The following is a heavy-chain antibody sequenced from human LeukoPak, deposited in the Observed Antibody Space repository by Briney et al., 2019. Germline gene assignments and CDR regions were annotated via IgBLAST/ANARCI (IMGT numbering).Heavy chain of an antibody. J-gene: IGHJ5*02. Sequence: GGSLRLSCAASGFTFSSYGMHWVRQAPGKGLEWVAVISYDGSNKYYADSVKGRFTISGDNSKNTLYLQMNSLRAEDTAVYYCAKDGNRYSSGWGGNWFDPWGQGTLVTVSS. CDR3: AKDGNRYSSGWGGNWFDP. CDR1: GFTFSSYG. V-gene: IGHV3-30*18. D-gene: IGHD6-19*01. CDR2: ISYDGSNK.